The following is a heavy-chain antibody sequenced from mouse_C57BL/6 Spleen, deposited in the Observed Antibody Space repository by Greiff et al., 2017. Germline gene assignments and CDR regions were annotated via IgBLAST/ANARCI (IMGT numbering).Heavy chain of an antibody. CDR2: IWSGGST. Sequence: VKLVESGPGLVQPSQRLSLTCTVSGFSLTSYGVHWVRQSPGKGLEWLGVIWSGGSTDYNAAFISRLSISKDNSKSQFFFKMNSLQAEDTAIYYCARRESNYVYYAMDYWGQGTSVTVSS. D-gene: IGHD2-5*01. CDR3: ARRESNYVYYAMDY. CDR1: GFSLTSYG. V-gene: IGHV2-2*01. J-gene: IGHJ4*01.